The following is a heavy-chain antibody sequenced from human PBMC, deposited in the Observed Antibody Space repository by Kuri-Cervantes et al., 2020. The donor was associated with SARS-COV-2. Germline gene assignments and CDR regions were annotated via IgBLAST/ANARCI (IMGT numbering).Heavy chain of an antibody. J-gene: IGHJ6*02. Sequence: GGSLRLSCAASGFTFSSYSMNWVRQAPGKGLEWVSYISSSSSSTIYYADSVKGRFTISRDNAKNSLYLQMNSLRDEDTAVYYCARDLHYGDYYYYGMDVWGQGTAVTVSS. CDR3: ARDLHYGDYYYYGMDV. CDR1: GFTFSSYS. V-gene: IGHV3-48*02. CDR2: ISSSSSSTI. D-gene: IGHD4-17*01.